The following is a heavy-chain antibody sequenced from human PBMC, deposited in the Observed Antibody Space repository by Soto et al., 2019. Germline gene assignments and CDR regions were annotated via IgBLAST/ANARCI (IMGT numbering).Heavy chain of an antibody. CDR2: MNPNSGKT. V-gene: IGHV1-8*02. J-gene: IGHJ4*02. D-gene: IGHD3-22*01. CDR3: ARGLSYDKFDS. CDR1: GYTFTSYG. Sequence: ASVKVSCKASGYTFTSYGISWVRQAPGQGLEWMGWMNPNSGKTGYPQMFQGRVTMTSNTSISTAYLELSSLTPDDTAVYYCARGLSYDKFDSWGQGTLVTVSS.